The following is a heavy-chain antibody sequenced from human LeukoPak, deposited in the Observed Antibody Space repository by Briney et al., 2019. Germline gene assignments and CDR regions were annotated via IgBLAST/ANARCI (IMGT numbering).Heavy chain of an antibody. D-gene: IGHD3-22*01. J-gene: IGHJ1*01. CDR1: GGSISSSSYY. CDR2: IYSSGRT. Sequence: SETLSLTCTVSGGSISSSSYYWSWIRQPAGKGLEWIGRIYSSGRTNYNLSLKSRVTMSVDTSKNQFSLKLRSVTAADTAVYYCARDLGYDSSGDYYAYFQLWGQGTRLTVSS. V-gene: IGHV4-61*02. CDR3: ARDLGYDSSGDYYAYFQL.